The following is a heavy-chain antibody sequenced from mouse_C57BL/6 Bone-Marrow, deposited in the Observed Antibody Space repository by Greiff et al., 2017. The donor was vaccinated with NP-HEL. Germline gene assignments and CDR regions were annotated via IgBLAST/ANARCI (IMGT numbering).Heavy chain of an antibody. CDR2: IYPRDGST. V-gene: IGHV1-85*01. J-gene: IGHJ1*03. CDR3: AREANWNYWYFDV. CDR1: GYTFTSYD. D-gene: IGHD4-1*01. Sequence: QVQLQQSGPELVKPGASVKLSCKASGYTFTSYDINWVKQRPGQGLEWIGWIYPRDGSTKYNEKFKGKATLTVDTSSSTAYMELHSLTSEDSAVYFCAREANWNYWYFDVWGTGTTVTVSS.